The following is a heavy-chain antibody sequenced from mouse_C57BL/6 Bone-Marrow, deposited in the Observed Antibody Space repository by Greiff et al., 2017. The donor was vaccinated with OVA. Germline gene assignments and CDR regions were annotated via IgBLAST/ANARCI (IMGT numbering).Heavy chain of an antibody. V-gene: IGHV5-2*01. J-gene: IGHJ4*01. Sequence: EVKLVESGGGLVQPGESLKLSCESNEYEFPSHDMSWVRKTPEKRLELVAAINSDGGSTYYPDTMERRFIISRDNTKKNLYMQMSSLRSEDTALYYCARQEVYYGNYYAMDYWGQGTSVTVSS. CDR3: ARQEVYYGNYYAMDY. CDR2: INSDGGST. CDR1: EYEFPSHD. D-gene: IGHD2-1*01.